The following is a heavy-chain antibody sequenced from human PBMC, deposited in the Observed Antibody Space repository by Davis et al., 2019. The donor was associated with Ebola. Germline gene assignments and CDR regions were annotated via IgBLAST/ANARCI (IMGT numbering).Heavy chain of an antibody. V-gene: IGHV3-21*01. J-gene: IGHJ6*02. CDR3: ARGVPAAPFYYYYGMDV. D-gene: IGHD2-2*01. Sequence: GESLKISCTASGFTFGDYAMNWVRQAPGKGLEWVSSISSSSSYIYYADSVKGRFTISRDNAKNSLYLQMNSLRAEDTAVYYCARGVPAAPFYYYYGMDVWGQGATVTVSS. CDR1: GFTFGDYA. CDR2: ISSSSSYI.